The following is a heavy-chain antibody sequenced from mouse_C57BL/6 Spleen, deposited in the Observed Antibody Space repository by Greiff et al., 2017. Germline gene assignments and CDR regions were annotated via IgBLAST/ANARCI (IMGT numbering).Heavy chain of an antibody. CDR3: ARRSLDDGYVDY. J-gene: IGHJ2*01. CDR2: IDPSDSYT. V-gene: IGHV1-59*01. CDR1: GYTFTSYW. Sequence: QVQLQQPGAELVRPGTSVKLSCKASGYTFTSYWMHWVKQRPGQGLEWIGVIDPSDSYTNYNQKFKGKDTLTVDTSSSTAYMQLSSLTSEDSAVYYCARRSLDDGYVDYWGQGTTLTVSS. D-gene: IGHD2-3*01.